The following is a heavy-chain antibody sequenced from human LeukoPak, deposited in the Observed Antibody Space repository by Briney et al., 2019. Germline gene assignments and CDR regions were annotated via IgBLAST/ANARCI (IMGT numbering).Heavy chain of an antibody. V-gene: IGHV3-49*03. CDR2: IRSKAYGETA. CDR3: TRDRGAYNLYDY. CDR1: GFTFGDYA. Sequence: PGGSLRLSCTASGFTFGDYAMRWSRQAPGKGVEGVGCIRSKAYGETADYAASVKGRFTIARDDAKAIAYLQIDSLKTEDTAVYHCTRDRGAYNLYDYWGQGTLVTVSS. D-gene: IGHD1-1*01. J-gene: IGHJ4*02.